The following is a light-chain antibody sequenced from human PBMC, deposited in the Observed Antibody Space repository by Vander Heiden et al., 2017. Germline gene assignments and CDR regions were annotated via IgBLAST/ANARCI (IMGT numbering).Light chain of an antibody. V-gene: IGLV1-40*01. CDR3: QSYDSSLSGSRV. Sequence: QSVLTQPPSVYGAPGQRVTIPCTGTSSNIGAGYDVHWYQQLPGAPPTLLIYGNSNRPSGVPDRFSGSKSGTSASLAITGLQADDEADYYCQSYDSSLSGSRVFGGGTKLTVL. CDR2: GNS. CDR1: SSNIGAGYD. J-gene: IGLJ2*01.